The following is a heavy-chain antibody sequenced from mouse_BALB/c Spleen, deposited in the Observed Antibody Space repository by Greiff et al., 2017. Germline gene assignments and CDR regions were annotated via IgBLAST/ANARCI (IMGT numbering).Heavy chain of an antibody. CDR2: ISDGGSYT. CDR1: GFTFSDYY. CDR3: ARGPVGGNYFDY. V-gene: IGHV5-4*02. J-gene: IGHJ2*01. Sequence: EVQLVESGGGLVKPGGSLKLSCAASGFTFSDYYMYWVRQTPEKRLEWVATISDGGSYTYYPDSVKGRFTISRDNAKNNLYLQMSSLKSEDTAMDYCARGPVGGNYFDYWGQGTTLTVSS. D-gene: IGHD2-14*01.